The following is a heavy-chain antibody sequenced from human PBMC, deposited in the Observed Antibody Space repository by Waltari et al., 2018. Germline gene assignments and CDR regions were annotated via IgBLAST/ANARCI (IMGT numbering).Heavy chain of an antibody. CDR1: GIPFGSHS. CDR3: AREGDEAFDI. J-gene: IGHJ3*02. CDR2: ISYDGSNK. D-gene: IGHD3-10*01. V-gene: IGHV3-30-3*01. Sequence: QVQLPEPGAGLVQPGTSLGLSCAASGIPFGSHSLPWVRQAPGKGLEWVAVISYDGSNKYYADSVKGRFTISRDNSKNTLYLQMNSLRAEDTAVYYCAREGDEAFDIWGQGTMVTVSS.